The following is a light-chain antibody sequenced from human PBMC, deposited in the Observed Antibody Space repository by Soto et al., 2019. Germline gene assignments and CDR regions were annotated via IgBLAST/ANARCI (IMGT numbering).Light chain of an antibody. Sequence: EIVLTQSPATLSLSPGERATLSCRASQSVSSSLAWHQQKPGQAPRLLIYDASNRATGIPARFSGSGSGTDFTLTISSLEPEDFAVYYCQQRSYWPPSFGPGTKVDIK. J-gene: IGKJ3*01. CDR1: QSVSSS. CDR2: DAS. V-gene: IGKV3-11*01. CDR3: QQRSYWPPS.